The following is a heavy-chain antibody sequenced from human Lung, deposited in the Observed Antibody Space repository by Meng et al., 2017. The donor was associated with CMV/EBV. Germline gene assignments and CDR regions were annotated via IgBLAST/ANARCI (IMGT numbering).Heavy chain of an antibody. CDR3: ASFPPPGKQWLVADY. J-gene: IGHJ4*02. CDR2: IYHSGST. CDR1: GGSISSSNW. Sequence: QVQLQESGPGLVKPSGTLSLTCAGSGGSISSSNWWSWVRQPPGKGLEWIGEIYHSGSTNYNPSLKSRVTMSVDKSKNQFSLKLSSVTAADTAVYYCASFPPPGKQWLVADYWGQGTLVTVSS. V-gene: IGHV4-4*02. D-gene: IGHD6-19*01.